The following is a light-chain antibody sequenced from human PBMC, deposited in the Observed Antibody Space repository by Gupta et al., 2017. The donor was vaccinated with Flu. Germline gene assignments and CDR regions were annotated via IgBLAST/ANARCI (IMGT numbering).Light chain of an antibody. V-gene: IGKV1-39*01. J-gene: IGKJ3*01. Sequence: DIQMTQSPSSLSASVGDRVTITCLASQSISSYLNWYQQKPGKAPKFLIYEGSRLQSGVPSRFSGSGSGTDFTLTISRLQPEDFATYYCQQSYSSPFTFGHGTKVDIK. CDR3: QQSYSSPFT. CDR1: QSISSY. CDR2: EGS.